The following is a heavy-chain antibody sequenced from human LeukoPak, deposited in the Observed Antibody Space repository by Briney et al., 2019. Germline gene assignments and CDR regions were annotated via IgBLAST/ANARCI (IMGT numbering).Heavy chain of an antibody. CDR2: ISGSSSNT. Sequence: PGGSLRLSCAASGFTFSSYWMHWVRQAPGKGLEWVSYISGSSSNTKYADSVKGRFTISRDNAKNSLYLQMNSLRAEDTAVYYCARDSAHIVVVPVVIPPGLDNWFDPWGQGTLVTVSS. V-gene: IGHV3-48*04. CDR3: ARDSAHIVVVPVVIPPGLDNWFDP. CDR1: GFTFSSYW. J-gene: IGHJ5*02. D-gene: IGHD2-2*01.